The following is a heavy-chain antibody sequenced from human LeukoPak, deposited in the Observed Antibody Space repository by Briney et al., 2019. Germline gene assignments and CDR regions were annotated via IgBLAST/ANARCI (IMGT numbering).Heavy chain of an antibody. CDR3: ARVSLRGYDGDY. D-gene: IGHD5-18*01. CDR2: INPKSGGT. V-gene: IGHV1-2*02. J-gene: IGHJ4*02. CDR1: GYSFNDYY. Sequence: GASVKVSCKASGYSFNDYYIYWVRQAPGQGLEWMGGINPKSGGTKYAQNFQGGVTMTRDTSISTAHMELSRLRSDDTAVYYCARVSLRGYDGDYWGQGTLVTVSP.